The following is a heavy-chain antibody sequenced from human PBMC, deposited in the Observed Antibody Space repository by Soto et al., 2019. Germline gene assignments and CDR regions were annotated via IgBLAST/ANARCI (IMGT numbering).Heavy chain of an antibody. D-gene: IGHD6-6*01. CDR3: AREGSIAARTGAFDI. Sequence: QVQLVESGGGVVQPGRSLRLSCAASGFTFSSYAMHWVRQAPGKGLEWVAVISYDGSNKYYADSVKGRFTISRDNSKNTLYLQMNSLRAEDTAVYYCAREGSIAARTGAFDIWGQGTMVTVSS. CDR2: ISYDGSNK. J-gene: IGHJ3*02. CDR1: GFTFSSYA. V-gene: IGHV3-30-3*01.